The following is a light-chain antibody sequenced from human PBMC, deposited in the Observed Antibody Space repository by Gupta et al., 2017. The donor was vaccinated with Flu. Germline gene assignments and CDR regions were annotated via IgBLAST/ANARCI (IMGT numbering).Light chain of an antibody. CDR2: AAS. CDR3: QQSYIIPPVT. CDR1: QDISTY. J-gene: IGKJ5*01. Sequence: DIQMTQSPSSLSASIGDRVTITCRASQDISTYLNWYRQKPGKAPNLLIYAASSLESGVPSRFSGSGSGTDFTLTISSLQSEDSATYYCQQSYIIPPVTFGQGTRVEIK. V-gene: IGKV1-39*01.